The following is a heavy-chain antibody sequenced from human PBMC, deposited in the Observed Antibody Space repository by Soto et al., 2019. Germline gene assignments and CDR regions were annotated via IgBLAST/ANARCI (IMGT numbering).Heavy chain of an antibody. D-gene: IGHD4-4*01. V-gene: IGHV4-39*01. Sequence: PWETLSLTCTVSSGYISVSNVFWGWVRQPPGKGLEWIGNNDYSGTAYFNPSLGTRVTFPVDTSKNQFSLTLYSVTAADTAVYYCARTTGRHLDYWGQGALVTVSS. CDR3: ARTTGRHLDY. J-gene: IGHJ4*02. CDR1: SGYISVSNVF. CDR2: NDYSGTA.